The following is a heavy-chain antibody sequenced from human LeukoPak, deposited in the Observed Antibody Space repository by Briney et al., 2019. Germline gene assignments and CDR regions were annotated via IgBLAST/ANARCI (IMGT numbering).Heavy chain of an antibody. CDR1: EFTFSSSW. CDR2: ISGIGGST. D-gene: IGHD5-12*01. CDR3: AKEGWHSGYDYAEFDY. J-gene: IGHJ4*02. Sequence: AGGSLRLSCAASEFTFSSSWMSWVRQAPGKGLEWVSGISGIGGSTYYADSVKGRFTISRDNSKNTLYVQVSSLRAEDTAVYYCAKEGWHSGYDYAEFDYWGQGTLVTVSS. V-gene: IGHV3-23*01.